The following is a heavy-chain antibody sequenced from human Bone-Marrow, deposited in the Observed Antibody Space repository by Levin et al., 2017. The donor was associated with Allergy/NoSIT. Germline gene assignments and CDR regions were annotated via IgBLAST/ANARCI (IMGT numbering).Heavy chain of an antibody. J-gene: IGHJ4*02. CDR2: INQDLSAK. Sequence: PGGSLRLSCAASEFSFSSYWMTWVRQAPGKGLEWVAYINQDLSAKWYVDSVKGRFTISRDNAKNSCYLQMNSLRTEDTALYYCAKSDCSGGYCSLDYWGQGTLVTVSS. CDR3: AKSDCSGGYCSLDY. V-gene: IGHV3-7*03. CDR1: EFSFSSYW. D-gene: IGHD2-21*01.